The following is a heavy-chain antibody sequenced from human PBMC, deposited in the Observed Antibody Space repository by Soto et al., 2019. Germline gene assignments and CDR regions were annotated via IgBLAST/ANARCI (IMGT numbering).Heavy chain of an antibody. CDR2: ISGSGGST. J-gene: IGHJ4*02. D-gene: IGHD2-8*01. V-gene: IGHV3-23*01. CDR3: AKEMSRLSYCTNGVCYTAIDY. Sequence: GGSLRLSCAASGFTFSSYAMSWVRQAPGKGLEWVSAISGSGGSTYYADSVKGRFTISRDNSKNTLYLQMNSLRAEDTAVYYCAKEMSRLSYCTNGVCYTAIDYWGQGTLVTVSS. CDR1: GFTFSSYA.